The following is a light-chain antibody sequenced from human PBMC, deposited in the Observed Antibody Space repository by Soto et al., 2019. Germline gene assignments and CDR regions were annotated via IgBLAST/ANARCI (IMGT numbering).Light chain of an antibody. V-gene: IGKV3-15*01. CDR3: QQYNNWPLT. Sequence: EIVLTQSAASLYLCPGERDTLXCRASQSVRSDLAWYQQKPGQAPRPLIYGVSTRAHGSPARFSGSGSVTEFTRAISSLQSEDFAVYYGQQYNNWPLTFGGGTKVDI. CDR1: QSVRSD. J-gene: IGKJ4*01. CDR2: GVS.